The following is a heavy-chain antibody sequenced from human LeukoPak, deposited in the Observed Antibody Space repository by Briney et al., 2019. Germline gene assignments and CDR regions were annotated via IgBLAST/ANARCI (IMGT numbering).Heavy chain of an antibody. V-gene: IGHV4-61*02. Sequence: SETLSLTCTVSGGSISSGSYYWSWIRQPAGKGLEWIGRIYTSGSTNYNPSLKSRVTISVDTSKNQSSLKLSSVTAADTAVYYCARDYNPPYYYYYYMDVCGKGTTVTVSS. CDR2: IYTSGST. D-gene: IGHD1-14*01. CDR1: GGSISSGSYY. J-gene: IGHJ6*03. CDR3: ARDYNPPYYYYYYMDV.